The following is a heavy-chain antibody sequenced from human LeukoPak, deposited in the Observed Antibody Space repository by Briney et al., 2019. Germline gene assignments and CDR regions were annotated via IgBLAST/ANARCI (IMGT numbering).Heavy chain of an antibody. CDR2: IKQDGSEK. J-gene: IGHJ3*02. CDR1: GFTFSSYW. Sequence: PGGSLRLSCAASGFTFSSYWMSWVRQAPGKGLEWVANIKQDGSEKYYVDSVKGRFTISRDNAKNSLYLQMNSLRAEDTAVYYCASHYSGSYNPVDAFDIWGQGTMVTVSS. V-gene: IGHV3-7*03. D-gene: IGHD1-26*01. CDR3: ASHYSGSYNPVDAFDI.